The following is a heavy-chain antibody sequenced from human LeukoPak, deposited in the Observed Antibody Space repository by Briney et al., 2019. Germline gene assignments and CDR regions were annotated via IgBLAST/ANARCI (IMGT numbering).Heavy chain of an antibody. CDR3: ARDKGEYYDSSGYLDY. Sequence: KSSETLSLTCAVYGGSFSGYYWSWIRQPPGKGLEWIGYIYYSGNTDYNPSLKSRVTISVDTSKNQFSLKLSSVTAADTAMYYCARDKGEYYDSSGYLDYWGQGTLVTVSS. D-gene: IGHD3-22*01. V-gene: IGHV4-59*01. CDR2: IYYSGNT. J-gene: IGHJ4*02. CDR1: GGSFSGYY.